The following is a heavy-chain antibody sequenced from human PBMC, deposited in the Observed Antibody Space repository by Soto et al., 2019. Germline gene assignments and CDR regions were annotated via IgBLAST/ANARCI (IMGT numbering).Heavy chain of an antibody. CDR1: GYTFTSYH. V-gene: IGHV1-18*01. CDR2: ISAYNGNT. CDR3: ARDSPPPRE. J-gene: IGHJ4*02. Sequence: QVQLVQSGAEVKKPGASVKVSCKASGYTFTSYHITWVRQAPGQGLEWMGWISAYNGNTNYAQKLQGRVTLTTDTSPSTAYVEMRDLSSDDTSVYYCARDSPPPREWGQGTLVTVSS.